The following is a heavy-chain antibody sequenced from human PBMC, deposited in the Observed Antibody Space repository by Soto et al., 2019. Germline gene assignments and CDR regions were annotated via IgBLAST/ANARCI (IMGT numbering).Heavy chain of an antibody. Sequence: ASVKVSCKASGGTFSSYTISWVRQAPGQGLEWMGRIIPILGIANYAQNFQGRVTMTTDTSTSTAYMELRSLRSDDTAVYYCARGGPPIDYWGQGTLVTVSS. V-gene: IGHV1-69*02. CDR3: ARGGPPIDY. CDR2: IIPILGIA. D-gene: IGHD3-16*01. J-gene: IGHJ4*02. CDR1: GGTFSSYT.